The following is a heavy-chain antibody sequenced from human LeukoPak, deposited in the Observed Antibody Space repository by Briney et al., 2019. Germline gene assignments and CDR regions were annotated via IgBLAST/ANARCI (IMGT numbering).Heavy chain of an antibody. CDR3: ASPKGGGYREGFDC. V-gene: IGHV3-23*01. D-gene: IGHD3-16*01. J-gene: IGHJ4*02. CDR2: VSDSGGNT. CDR1: GFTLINYA. Sequence: GASLRLSCAASGFTLINYAMSWVRQAPGKGLEWVSAVSDSGGNTYYADSVKGRFTISRDNSKNTLYLQMNSLRAEDTAVYYCASPKGGGYREGFDCWGQGTLVTVSS.